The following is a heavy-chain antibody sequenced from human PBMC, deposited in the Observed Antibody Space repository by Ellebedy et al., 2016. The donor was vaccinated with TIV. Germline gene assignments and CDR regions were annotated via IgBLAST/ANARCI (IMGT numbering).Heavy chain of an antibody. D-gene: IGHD3-10*01. CDR1: GETLSAYY. Sequence: SETLSLXCAVYGETLSAYYWTWIRQPPGKGLEWIGEINHYGSTNYNPSLKSRVSISVDASKNEFSLRLSSVTAADTAVYYCATYMVRGLTKFDHWGQGTLVTVSS. CDR2: INHYGST. J-gene: IGHJ4*02. V-gene: IGHV4-34*08. CDR3: ATYMVRGLTKFDH.